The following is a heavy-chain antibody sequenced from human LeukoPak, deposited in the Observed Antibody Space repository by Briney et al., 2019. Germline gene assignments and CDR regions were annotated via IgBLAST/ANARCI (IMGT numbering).Heavy chain of an antibody. D-gene: IGHD6-13*01. J-gene: IGHJ4*02. CDR2: ISAYNGNT. Sequence: ASVKVSCKASGYTFTSYGISWVRQAPGQGLEWMGWISAYNGNTNYAQKLQGRVTTTTDTSTSTAYMELRSLRSDDTAVYYCARSRTAAGSFVYWGQGTLVTVSS. CDR3: ARSRTAAGSFVY. V-gene: IGHV1-18*01. CDR1: GYTFTSYG.